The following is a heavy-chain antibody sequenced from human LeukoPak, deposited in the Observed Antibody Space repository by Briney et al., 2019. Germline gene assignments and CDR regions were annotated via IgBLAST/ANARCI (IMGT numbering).Heavy chain of an antibody. Sequence: PGGSLRLSCAASGFTFSSYWMHWVRQVPGKGLVWVSHINSDGSSTTYADSVKGRFAISRDNAKNTLYLHMNSLPAEDTAVYYCARERYYTFDYWGQGSLVTVSS. CDR2: INSDGSST. CDR3: ARERYYTFDY. D-gene: IGHD3-22*01. V-gene: IGHV3-74*01. J-gene: IGHJ4*02. CDR1: GFTFSSYW.